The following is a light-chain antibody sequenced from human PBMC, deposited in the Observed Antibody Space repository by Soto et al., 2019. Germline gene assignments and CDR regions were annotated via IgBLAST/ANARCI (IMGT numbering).Light chain of an antibody. CDR3: QQYNNWPLALT. V-gene: IGKV3-15*01. CDR1: QSVSSN. J-gene: IGKJ4*01. CDR2: GAS. Sequence: EIVMTQSPATLSVSPGXRATLSCRASQSVSSNLAWYQQRPGQAPRLLIYGASTRSTGVPARFSGSGPGTEFTLTISSLQSEDFAVYFCQQYNNWPLALTFCGGTKVDIK.